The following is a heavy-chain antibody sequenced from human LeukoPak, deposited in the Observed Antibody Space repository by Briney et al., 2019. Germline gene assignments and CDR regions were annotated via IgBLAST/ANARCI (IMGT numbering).Heavy chain of an antibody. CDR2: IYYSGST. CDR1: GGSISSYY. Sequence: PSETLSLTCTVSGGSISSYYWSWIRQPPGKGLEWIGYIYYSGSTNYNPSLKSRVTISVDASKTQFSLKLSSGTAADTAVYYCARAAAGTGGFDYWGPGTLVTVSS. V-gene: IGHV4-59*01. D-gene: IGHD6-13*01. J-gene: IGHJ4*02. CDR3: ARAAAGTGGFDY.